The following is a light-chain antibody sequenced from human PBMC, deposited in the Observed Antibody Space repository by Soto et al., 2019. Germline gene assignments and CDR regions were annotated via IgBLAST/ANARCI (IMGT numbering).Light chain of an antibody. CDR1: QSVTSRH. V-gene: IGKV3-20*01. Sequence: EIVLTQSPGTLSLSPGERVTLSCRASQSVTSRHLAWYQQKPGQAPRLLIFAASGRPPTIPSRFSGSGSGTDFTLTISRLEAEDFAVYFCQQYHTSPSAFGQGNRLEIK. J-gene: IGKJ2*01. CDR3: QQYHTSPSA. CDR2: AAS.